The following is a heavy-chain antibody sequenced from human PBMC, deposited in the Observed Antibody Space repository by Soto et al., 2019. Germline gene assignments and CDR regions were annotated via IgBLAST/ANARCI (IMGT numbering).Heavy chain of an antibody. CDR2: IWHSGST. V-gene: IGHV4-39*02. CDR1: GGAISSDSYY. D-gene: IGHD3-10*01. Sequence: QLQLQGSGPGLVKPSETLSLTCTVSGGAISSDSYYWGWIRQPPGKGLEWIGSIWHSGSTFYNPSLKSRSTISVDTSKQQFSLRLTSVTAADTAVYYCAREPLGGSVGFDFWGQGTLVTVSS. CDR3: AREPLGGSVGFDF. J-gene: IGHJ4*02.